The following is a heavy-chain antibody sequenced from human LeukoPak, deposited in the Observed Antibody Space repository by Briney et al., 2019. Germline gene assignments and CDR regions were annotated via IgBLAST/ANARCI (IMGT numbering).Heavy chain of an antibody. V-gene: IGHV3-23*01. CDR2: ISGSGGST. J-gene: IGHJ4*02. CDR3: ATAGALLRFLEWFDY. CDR1: GFTFSSYA. D-gene: IGHD3-3*01. Sequence: PGGSLRLSCAASGFTFSSYAMSWVRQAPGKGLEWASAISGSGGSTYYADSVKGRFTISRDNSKNTLYLQMNSLRAEDTAVYYCATAGALLRFLEWFDYWGQGTLVTVSS.